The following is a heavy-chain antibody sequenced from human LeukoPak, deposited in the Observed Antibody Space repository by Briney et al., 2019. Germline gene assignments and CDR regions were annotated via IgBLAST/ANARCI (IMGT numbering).Heavy chain of an antibody. D-gene: IGHD7-27*01. Sequence: GGSLRLSCSASGFTFSSYAMHWVRQAPGKGLEYVSAISSNGGSTYYADSVKGRFTISRDNSKNTLYLRMSSLRAEDTAVYYCVKGTGLGISNWFDPWGQGTLVTVSS. CDR3: VKGTGLGISNWFDP. CDR1: GFTFSSYA. CDR2: ISSNGGST. V-gene: IGHV3-64D*06. J-gene: IGHJ5*02.